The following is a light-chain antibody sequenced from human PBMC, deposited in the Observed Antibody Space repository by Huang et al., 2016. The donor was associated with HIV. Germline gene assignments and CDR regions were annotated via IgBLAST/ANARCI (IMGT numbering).Light chain of an antibody. V-gene: IGKV3-15*01. CDR3: QQYDKWPRT. CDR1: QTVSSN. J-gene: IGKJ2*01. Sequence: EIVMTQSPATLSVSPGDRATLSCRASQTVSSNLAWYRQKPGQAPRLLIQGASTRATGIPARFSGSGSGTDFTLTITSLQSEDFAVYYCQQYDKWPRTFGQGTKLEIK. CDR2: GAS.